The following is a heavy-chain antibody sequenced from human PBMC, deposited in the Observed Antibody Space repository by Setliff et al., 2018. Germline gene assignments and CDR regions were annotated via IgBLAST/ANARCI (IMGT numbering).Heavy chain of an antibody. J-gene: IGHJ5*02. CDR3: ARDVWGAGTGWFDP. D-gene: IGHD1-1*01. CDR2: IDQSGST. Sequence: PSETLSLTCAVYGDSFSGYFWTWIRQPPGKGLEWIGDIDQSGSTNYNPSLKSRLTISLDTSKNHLSLNLTSVTAADTAVYYCARDVWGAGTGWFDPWGLGILVTV. V-gene: IGHV4-34*01. CDR1: GDSFSGYF.